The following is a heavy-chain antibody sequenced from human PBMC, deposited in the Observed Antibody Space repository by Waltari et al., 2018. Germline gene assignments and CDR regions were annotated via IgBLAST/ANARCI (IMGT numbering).Heavy chain of an antibody. CDR1: GFTVSSNY. CDR2: IYSGGST. J-gene: IGHJ4*02. CDR3: KEDGYCSSTSCYGGKG. V-gene: IGHV3-53*01. Sequence: EVQLVESGGGLIQPGGSLRLSCAASGFTVSSNYMSWVRPAPGKGLEWVSVIYSGGSTYYADSVKGRFTISRDNSKNTLYLQMNSLRAEDTAVYYCKEDGYCSSTSCYGGKGWGQGTLVTVSS. D-gene: IGHD2-2*03.